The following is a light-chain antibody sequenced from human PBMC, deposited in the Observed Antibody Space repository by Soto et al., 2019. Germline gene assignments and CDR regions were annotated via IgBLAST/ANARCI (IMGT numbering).Light chain of an antibody. CDR3: QQYNSYSPTWT. CDR1: QSISSW. CDR2: DAS. V-gene: IGKV1-5*01. J-gene: IGKJ1*01. Sequence: DIPMTQSPSTLSASVGDRVTITCRASQSISSWLAWYQQKPGKAPKLLICDASSLESGVPSRFSGSGSGTEFTLTISSLQPDDFATYYCQQYNSYSPTWTFGQGTMVEIK.